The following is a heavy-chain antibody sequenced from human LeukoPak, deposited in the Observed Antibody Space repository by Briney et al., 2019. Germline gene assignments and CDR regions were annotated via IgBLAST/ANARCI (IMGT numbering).Heavy chain of an antibody. D-gene: IGHD3-22*01. CDR3: ARDLGDYYDSSRRAFDI. CDR2: IYYSGST. J-gene: IGHJ3*02. V-gene: IGHV4-39*07. CDR1: GGSISSSSYY. Sequence: SETLSLTCTVSGGSISSSSYYWGWIRQPPGKGLEWIGSIYYSGSTYYNPSLKSRVTISVDTSKNQFSLKLSSVTAADTAVYYCARDLGDYYDSSRRAFDIWGQGTMVTVSS.